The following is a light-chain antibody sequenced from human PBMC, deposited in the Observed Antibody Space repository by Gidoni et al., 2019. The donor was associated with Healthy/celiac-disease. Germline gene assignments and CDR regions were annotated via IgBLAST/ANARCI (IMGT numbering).Light chain of an antibody. CDR2: AAS. Sequence: DIQMTQSPSSLSASVGDRVTITCRASQSISSYLNWYQQKPGKAPKLLIYAASSLQSGVPSRFSGSGSGTDFTLTSSSLQPEDFATYYCQQSYSTSITFGQGTRREIK. CDR1: QSISSY. CDR3: QQSYSTSIT. V-gene: IGKV1-39*01. J-gene: IGKJ5*01.